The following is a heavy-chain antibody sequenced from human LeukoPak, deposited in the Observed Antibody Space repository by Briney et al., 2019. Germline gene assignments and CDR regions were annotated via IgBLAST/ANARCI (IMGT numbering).Heavy chain of an antibody. CDR2: ISCDGSDT. CDR3: ARDLVKYHDSSGYFDY. J-gene: IGHJ4*02. Sequence: TGGSLRLSCAASGFTFNSYAMHFVRQAPGKGLEWVAVISCDGSDTYYADSVKGRFTISRDNSKNKLSLQMNSLRADDTAVYYCARDLVKYHDSSGYFDYWGQGTLVTVSS. CDR1: GFTFNSYA. V-gene: IGHV3-30*04. D-gene: IGHD3-22*01.